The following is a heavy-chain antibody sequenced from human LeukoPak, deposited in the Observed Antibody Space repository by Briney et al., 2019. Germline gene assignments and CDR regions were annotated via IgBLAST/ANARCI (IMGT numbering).Heavy chain of an antibody. D-gene: IGHD1-26*01. J-gene: IGHJ1*01. CDR1: GFTVSSNY. CDR3: ARSQGVGATTN. Sequence: GGSLRLSCAASGFTVSSNYMNWVRQAPGKGLEWVSAIYSGDSTYYADSVKGRFTISRANSKHTLYLQMNSLRAEATAVYYCARSQGVGATTNWGQGTLVTVSS. V-gene: IGHV3-53*01. CDR2: IYSGDST.